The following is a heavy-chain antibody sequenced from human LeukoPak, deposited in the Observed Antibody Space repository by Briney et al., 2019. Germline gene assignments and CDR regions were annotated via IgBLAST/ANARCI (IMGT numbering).Heavy chain of an antibody. CDR3: ATDPTAGFEDGMDV. CDR2: FDPEDGET. D-gene: IGHD5-18*01. Sequence: ASVTVSCKVSGYTLNELSMHWVRQAPGKGLEWMGGFDPEDGETIYAQKFQGRVTMTEDTSTDTAYMELSSLRSEDTAVYYCATDPTAGFEDGMDVWGQGTTVTVSS. V-gene: IGHV1-24*01. CDR1: GYTLNELS. J-gene: IGHJ6*02.